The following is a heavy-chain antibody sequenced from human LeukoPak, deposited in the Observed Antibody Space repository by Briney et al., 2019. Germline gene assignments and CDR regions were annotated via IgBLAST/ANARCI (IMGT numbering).Heavy chain of an antibody. V-gene: IGHV4-34*01. CDR2: INHSGST. CDR1: GGSFSGYC. CDR3: ARRYGAYAYDY. J-gene: IGHJ4*02. D-gene: IGHD4-17*01. Sequence: SETLSLTCAVYGGSFSGYCWSWIRQPPGKGLEWIGEINHSGSTNYNPSLKSRVTISVDTSKNQFSLKLSSVTAADTAVYYCARRYGAYAYDYWGQGTLVTVSS.